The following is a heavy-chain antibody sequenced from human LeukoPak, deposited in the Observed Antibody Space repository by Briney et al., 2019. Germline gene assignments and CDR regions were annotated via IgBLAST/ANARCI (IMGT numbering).Heavy chain of an antibody. CDR3: ARATHSKRGYYYYGMDV. D-gene: IGHD4-11*01. J-gene: IGHJ6*02. V-gene: IGHV4-59*01. CDR2: IYYSGST. CDR1: GGSISSYY. Sequence: SETLSLTCTVSGGSISSYYWSWIRQPPGKGLGWIGYIYYSGSTNYNPSLKSRVTISVDTSKNQFSLKLSSVTAADTAVYYCARATHSKRGYYYYGMDVWGQGTTVTVSS.